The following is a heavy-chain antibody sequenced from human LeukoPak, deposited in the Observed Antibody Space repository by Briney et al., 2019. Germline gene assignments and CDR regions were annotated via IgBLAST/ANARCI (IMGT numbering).Heavy chain of an antibody. Sequence: SETLSLICTVSGGSISSSSYYWGWIRQPPGKGLEWIGSIYYSGSTYYNPSLKSRVTISVDTSKNQFSLKLSSVTAADTAVYYCARGLPAARTNWFDPWGQGALVTVSS. J-gene: IGHJ5*02. CDR3: ARGLPAARTNWFDP. CDR1: GGSISSSSYY. D-gene: IGHD2-2*01. V-gene: IGHV4-39*07. CDR2: IYYSGST.